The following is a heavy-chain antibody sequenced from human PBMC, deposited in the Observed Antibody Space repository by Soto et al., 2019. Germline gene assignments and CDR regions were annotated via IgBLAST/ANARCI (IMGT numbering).Heavy chain of an antibody. V-gene: IGHV3-30*18. CDR2: ISYDGSNK. J-gene: IGHJ6*02. Sequence: GGSLRLSCAASGFTFSSYGMHWVRQAPGKGPEWVAVISYDGSNKYYADSVKGRFTISRDNSKNTLYLQMNSLRAEDTAVYYCAKVQYRGYYYGMDVWGQGTTVTVSS. CDR1: GFTFSSYG. D-gene: IGHD5-18*01. CDR3: AKVQYRGYYYGMDV.